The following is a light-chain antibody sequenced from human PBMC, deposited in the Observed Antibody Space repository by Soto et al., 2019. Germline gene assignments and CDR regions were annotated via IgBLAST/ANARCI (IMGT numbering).Light chain of an antibody. CDR1: QSVRSNY. Sequence: EIVLTQSPGILSLSPGEGATLSCRASQSVRSNYLAWYQQKPGQTPRLLFYGASSRATGIPVRFGGSGAGTDFTLTISRLEPEDFAVYYCQQYANTPYTFGQGTKLEIK. J-gene: IGKJ2*01. V-gene: IGKV3-20*01. CDR2: GAS. CDR3: QQYANTPYT.